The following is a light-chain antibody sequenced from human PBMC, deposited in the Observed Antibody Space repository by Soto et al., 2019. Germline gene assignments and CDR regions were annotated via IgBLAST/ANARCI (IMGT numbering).Light chain of an antibody. Sequence: EIVNTQSPATLSVSPGERATLSCRASQSVSSNLAWYQQKPGQAPRLLIYGASTRATGIPARFSGSGSGTEFTLTISSLQSEDFAVYYCQQYNNWPYTFGQGTKVDIK. CDR1: QSVSSN. CDR2: GAS. CDR3: QQYNNWPYT. J-gene: IGKJ2*01. V-gene: IGKV3-15*01.